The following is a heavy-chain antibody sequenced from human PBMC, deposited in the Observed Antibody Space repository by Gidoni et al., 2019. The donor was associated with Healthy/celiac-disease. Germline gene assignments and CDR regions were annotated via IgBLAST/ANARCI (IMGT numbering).Heavy chain of an antibody. J-gene: IGHJ3*02. V-gene: IGHV1-24*01. CDR3: ATAPYYYGSGSYSLHAFDI. CDR2: FDPEDGET. Sequence: QVQLVQSGAEVKKPGASVKVSCKVSGSTLNELSMHWVRQAPGKGLEWMGGFDPEDGETIYAQKFQGRVTMTEDTSTDTAYMELSSLRSEDTAVYYCATAPYYYGSGSYSLHAFDIWGQGTMVTVSS. CDR1: GSTLNELS. D-gene: IGHD3-10*01.